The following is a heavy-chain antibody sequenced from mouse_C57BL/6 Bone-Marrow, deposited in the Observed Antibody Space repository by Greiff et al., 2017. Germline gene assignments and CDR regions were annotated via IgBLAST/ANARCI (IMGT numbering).Heavy chain of an antibody. CDR1: GYTFTDHT. V-gene: IGHV1-78*01. CDR3: ARQDYEYDGYYCDY. D-gene: IGHD2-4*01. CDR2: IYPRDGST. Sequence: QVQLQQSDAELVKPGASVKISCKVSGYTFTDHTIHWMKQRPAQGLVWIGYIYPRDGSTKYNEKFKGKATLTADKSSSTAYMQLNSLTSEDSAVYFCARQDYEYDGYYCDYWGQGTTLTVSS. J-gene: IGHJ2*01.